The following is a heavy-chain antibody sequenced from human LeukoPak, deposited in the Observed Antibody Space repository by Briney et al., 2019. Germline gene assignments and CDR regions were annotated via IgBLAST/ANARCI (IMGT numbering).Heavy chain of an antibody. CDR2: IYYSGST. D-gene: IGHD5-24*01. V-gene: IGHV4-59*11. Sequence: SETLSLTFSVSGGSIRNQYWTWMRQTPGKGLYLIGYIYYSGSTTYNPSIKSRVTISVDTSKNQFSLKLSSVTAADTAVYYCARVARDGYMLFDYWGQGTLVTVSS. J-gene: IGHJ4*02. CDR1: GGSIRNQY. CDR3: ARVARDGYMLFDY.